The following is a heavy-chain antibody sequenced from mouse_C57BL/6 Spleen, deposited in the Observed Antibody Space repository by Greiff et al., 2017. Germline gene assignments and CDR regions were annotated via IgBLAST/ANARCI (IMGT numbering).Heavy chain of an antibody. CDR2: IYPSDSET. CDR3: ARERDGAAMDY. V-gene: IGHV1-61*01. D-gene: IGHD1-1*02. J-gene: IGHJ4*01. CDR1: GYTFTSYW. Sequence: VQLQQPGAELVRPGSSVKLSCKASGYTFTSYWLDWVKQRPGKGLEWIGNIYPSDSETPYNQKFKDKATMTVDKSSSTAYMQLSSLTSEDSAVYYCARERDGAAMDYWGQGTSVTVSS.